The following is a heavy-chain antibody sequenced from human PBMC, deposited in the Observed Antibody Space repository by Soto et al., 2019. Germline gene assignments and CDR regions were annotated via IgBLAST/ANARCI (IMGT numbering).Heavy chain of an antibody. CDR1: GGSVSSGSYY. CDR2: IYYSGST. Sequence: SETLSLTCTVSGGSVSSGSYYWSWIRQPPGKGLEWIGYIYYSGSTNYNPSLKSRVTISVDTSKNQFSLKLSSVTAADTAVYYCARLHYGMDVWGQGTTVTVSS. V-gene: IGHV4-61*01. J-gene: IGHJ6*02. CDR3: ARLHYGMDV.